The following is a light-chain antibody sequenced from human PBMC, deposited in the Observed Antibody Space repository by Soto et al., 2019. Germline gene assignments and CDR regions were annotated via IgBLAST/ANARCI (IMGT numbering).Light chain of an antibody. CDR2: DVS. CDR3: DSYTSGSSYV. CDR1: SSDVGGYNY. Sequence: QSALTQPASVSGSPGQSITISCTGTSSDVGGYNYVSWYQQHPGKAPKLMIYDVSYRPSGVFDRFSGSKSGNTASLTISGFQSEDEADYYCDSYTSGSSYVFGTGTKVTVL. J-gene: IGLJ1*01. V-gene: IGLV2-14*01.